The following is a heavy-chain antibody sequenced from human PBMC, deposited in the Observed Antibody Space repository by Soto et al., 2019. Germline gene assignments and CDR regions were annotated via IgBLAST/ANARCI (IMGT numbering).Heavy chain of an antibody. V-gene: IGHV1-8*01. D-gene: IGHD6-19*01. Sequence: ASVKVSCKASGYTFTGYDINCVRQATGQGLEWMGWMNPNSGNTGYAQKFQGRVTMTSNTSISTAYMELSSLRSEDTAVYYCAREVSGWYRPWGQGTLVTVSP. CDR2: MNPNSGNT. CDR3: AREVSGWYRP. J-gene: IGHJ5*02. CDR1: GYTFTGYD.